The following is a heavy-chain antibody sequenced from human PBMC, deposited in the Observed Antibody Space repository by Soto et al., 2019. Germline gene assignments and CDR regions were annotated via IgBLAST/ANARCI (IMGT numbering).Heavy chain of an antibody. CDR3: AXXXXXXSGYSEKGWFDP. CDR1: GGTFSSYT. CDR2: IIPILGIA. D-gene: IGHD3-22*01. V-gene: IGHV1-69*02. Sequence: QVQLVQSGAEVKKPGSSVKVSCKASGGTFSSYTISWVRQAPGQGLEWMGRIIPILGIANYAQKFQGRVTITADKSTSTAYMELSSLRSEDTAVYYXAXXXXXXSGYSEKGWFDPWGQGTLVTVSS. J-gene: IGHJ5*02.